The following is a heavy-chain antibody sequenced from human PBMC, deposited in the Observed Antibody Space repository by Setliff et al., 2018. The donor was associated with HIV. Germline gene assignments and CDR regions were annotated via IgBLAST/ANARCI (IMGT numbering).Heavy chain of an antibody. Sequence: SETLSLTCAVYGGSFSAYYWSWIRQPPGKGLEWIGYIYYSGNSNYNPSLKSRVTMSVDTSKTQFSLKLSSVTAADTALYYCARGPQRLSSSSWSLFDYWGQGTLVTVSS. D-gene: IGHD6-13*01. V-gene: IGHV4-59*08. CDR1: GGSFSAYY. CDR3: ARGPQRLSSSSWSLFDY. J-gene: IGHJ4*02. CDR2: IYYSGNS.